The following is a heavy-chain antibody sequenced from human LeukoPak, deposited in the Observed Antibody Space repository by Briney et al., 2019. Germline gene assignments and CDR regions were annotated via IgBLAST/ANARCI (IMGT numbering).Heavy chain of an antibody. D-gene: IGHD5-12*01. CDR2: ISGSGGST. Sequence: PGGSLRLSCAASGFTFSSYAMSWVRQAPGKGLEWVSTISGSGGSTYYADSVKGRFTISRDNSKNTLYLQMNSLRAEDTAVYYCAKHSARRSVDIVATMGVWGQGTLVTVSS. J-gene: IGHJ4*02. CDR3: AKHSARRSVDIVATMGV. CDR1: GFTFSSYA. V-gene: IGHV3-23*01.